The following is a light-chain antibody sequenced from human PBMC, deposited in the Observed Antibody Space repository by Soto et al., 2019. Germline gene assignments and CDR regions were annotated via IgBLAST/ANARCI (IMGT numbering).Light chain of an antibody. CDR2: GSF. V-gene: IGKV3-20*01. Sequence: EIVLTQAPFTLSLSPGERATLSCRASQTIRFNNLAWYQQKAGQAPRLLIYGSFNRATGLPDRSSGYGSGADFTLIISRVEPEDSAVYYCQQYSISSTFGGGTKVDIK. J-gene: IGKJ4*01. CDR1: QTIRFNN. CDR3: QQYSISST.